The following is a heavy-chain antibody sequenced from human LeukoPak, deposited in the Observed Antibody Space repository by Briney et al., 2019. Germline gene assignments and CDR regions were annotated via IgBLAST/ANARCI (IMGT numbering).Heavy chain of an antibody. CDR2: IYHSGST. CDR3: ARVTGYCSSTSCYRHWFDP. V-gene: IGHV4-38-2*02. CDR1: GYSISTGYY. D-gene: IGHD2-2*01. Sequence: SETLSLTCTVSGYSISTGYYWDWIRQPPGKGLEWIGSIYHSGSTYYNPSPKSRVTISVDTSKNQFSLKLSSVTAADTAVYYCARVTGYCSSTSCYRHWFDPWGQGTLVTVSS. J-gene: IGHJ5*02.